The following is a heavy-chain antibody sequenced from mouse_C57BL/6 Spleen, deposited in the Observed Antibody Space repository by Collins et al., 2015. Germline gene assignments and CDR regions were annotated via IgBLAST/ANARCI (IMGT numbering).Heavy chain of an antibody. V-gene: IGHV3-2*02. CDR2: ISYSGST. CDR3: ARTYYRYRDYFDY. D-gene: IGHD2-14*01. CDR1: GYSITSDYA. Sequence: DVQLQESGPGLVKPSQSLSLTCTVTGYSITSDYAWNWIRQFPGNKLEWMGYISYSGSTSYNPSLKSRISITRDTSKNQFFLQLNSVTTEDTATYYCARTYYRYRDYFDYWGQGTTLTVSS. J-gene: IGHJ2*01.